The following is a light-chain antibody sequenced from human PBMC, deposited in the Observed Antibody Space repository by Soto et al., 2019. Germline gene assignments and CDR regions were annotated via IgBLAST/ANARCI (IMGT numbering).Light chain of an antibody. CDR1: QSIMSL. CDR3: QQYHSYWT. V-gene: IGKV1-5*01. Sequence: DFQMTHSPSTLPSSVVDRVTITCRASQSIMSLLAWLQQKPEKAPKLLIYDASSLESGVPQRFSGSGSGTEFTLTISSLQTDDFSTYYCQQYHSYWTFGQGTKVDIK. CDR2: DAS. J-gene: IGKJ1*01.